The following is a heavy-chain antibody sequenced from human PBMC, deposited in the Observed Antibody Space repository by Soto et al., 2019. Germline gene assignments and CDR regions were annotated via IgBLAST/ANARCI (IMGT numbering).Heavy chain of an antibody. CDR3: AREGGESSDGLYYFDP. CDR2: IYYSGNT. Sequence: SETLSLTCTVSGGSTSSDNYWSWIRQPPGKGLEWIGHIYYSGNTDYNPSLKSRLAISIDTSKNQFSLKLSSVTAADTAVYFCAREGGESSDGLYYFDPWGQGSLVTVSS. D-gene: IGHD3-16*01. J-gene: IGHJ4*02. V-gene: IGHV4-30-4*01. CDR1: GGSTSSDNY.